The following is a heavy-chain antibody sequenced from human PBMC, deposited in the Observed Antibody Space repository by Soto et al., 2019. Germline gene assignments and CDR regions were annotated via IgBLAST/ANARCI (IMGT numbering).Heavy chain of an antibody. D-gene: IGHD3-10*01. CDR2: IYWDDDK. CDR3: AHSLRDDYYYDSELKYFDY. V-gene: IGHV2-5*02. J-gene: IGHJ4*02. Sequence: QITLKESGPTLVKPTQTLTLTCTFSGFSLSTSGLGVGWIRQPPGKALEWFDLIYWDDDKRYSPSLKSRLTTTKDTSKNQVVLTMTTMKPLDTATNCCAHSLRDDYYYDSELKYFDYWGQGTLVTVFS. CDR1: GFSLSTSGLG.